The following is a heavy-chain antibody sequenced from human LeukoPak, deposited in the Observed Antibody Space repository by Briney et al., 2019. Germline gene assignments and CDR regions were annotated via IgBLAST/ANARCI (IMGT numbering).Heavy chain of an antibody. CDR1: DYTFSGYG. D-gene: IGHD1-26*01. J-gene: IGHJ4*02. Sequence: GASVKVSCKTSDYTFSGYGISWVRQAPGQGLEWMGWITGNNGNTNYAPSLQGRVTMTTDTSTNTVYMELTSLKSDDTAVYYCARDQRNSGSYRFEYWGQGTLVTVSS. CDR2: ITGNNGNT. CDR3: ARDQRNSGSYRFEY. V-gene: IGHV1-18*01.